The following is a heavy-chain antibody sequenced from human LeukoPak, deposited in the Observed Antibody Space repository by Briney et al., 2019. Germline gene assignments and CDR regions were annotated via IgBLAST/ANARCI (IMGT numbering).Heavy chain of an antibody. V-gene: IGHV3-7*02. CDR2: IKQDGREK. Sequence: GGSLRLSRAASGFTFSTYWMSWVRQAPGEGLEWVANIKQDGREKFFVDSVKGRFIISRDNAKNSLYLQMDSLRAEDTAVYYCARGFRAFDFWAQGTMVTVSS. CDR3: ARGFRAFDF. J-gene: IGHJ3*01. CDR1: GFTFSTYW.